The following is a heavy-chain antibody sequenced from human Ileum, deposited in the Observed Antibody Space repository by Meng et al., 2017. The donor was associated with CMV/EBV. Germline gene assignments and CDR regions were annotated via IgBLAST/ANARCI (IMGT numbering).Heavy chain of an antibody. J-gene: IGHJ4*02. CDR3: ARLADTRTAFDY. Sequence: CAASGFTFSDYWMHWVRLAPGKGLVWVARIDDDGSFTTYADSVKGRFTISRDNAKNTLFLQMNSVTDEDTAVYYCARLADTRTAFDYWGQGSLVTVSS. CDR1: GFTFSDYW. D-gene: IGHD2-15*01. V-gene: IGHV3-74*01. CDR2: IDDDGSFT.